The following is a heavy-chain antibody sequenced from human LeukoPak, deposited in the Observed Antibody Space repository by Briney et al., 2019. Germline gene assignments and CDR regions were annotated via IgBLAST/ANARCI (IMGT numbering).Heavy chain of an antibody. V-gene: IGHV3-30*03. D-gene: IGHD1-26*01. CDR3: ARDKMGATFDY. J-gene: IGHJ4*02. CDR1: GFTFSSYG. CDR2: ISYDGNNK. Sequence: PGRSLRLSCAASGFTFSSYGMHWVRQAPGKGLEWVAVISYDGNNKYYADSVKGRFTISRDNSKNTLYLQMNSLRAEDTAVYYCARDKMGATFDYWGQGTLVTVSS.